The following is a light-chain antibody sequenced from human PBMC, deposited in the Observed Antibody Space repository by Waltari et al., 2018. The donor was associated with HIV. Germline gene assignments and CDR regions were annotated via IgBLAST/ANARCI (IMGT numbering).Light chain of an antibody. CDR1: SPHIGARPRFD. CDR3: QSYDTSLSGSV. Sequence: QSVLTQPPSVSGAPGQRVTISRTGTSPHIGARPRFDVHRYQQLPGTAPKLLIYGNNNRPSGVPDRFSGSKSGASASLAITGLQAEDEADYYCQSYDTSLSGSVFGGGTKLTVL. V-gene: IGLV1-40*01. CDR2: GNN. J-gene: IGLJ3*02.